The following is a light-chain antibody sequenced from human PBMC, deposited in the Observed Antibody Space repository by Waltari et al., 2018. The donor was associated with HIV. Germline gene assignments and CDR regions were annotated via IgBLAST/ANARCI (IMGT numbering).Light chain of an antibody. V-gene: IGLV2-14*01. Sequence: QSALTQPASVSGSPGQSITNSCTGTSSDVGGYHYVSWYQQHPGKAPKLMIYEVSNRPSGVSNRFSGSKSGNTSSLTISGLQAEDEADYYCSSYTSSSTLDYVFGTGTKVTVL. J-gene: IGLJ1*01. CDR3: SSYTSSSTLDYV. CDR1: SSDVGGYHY. CDR2: EVS.